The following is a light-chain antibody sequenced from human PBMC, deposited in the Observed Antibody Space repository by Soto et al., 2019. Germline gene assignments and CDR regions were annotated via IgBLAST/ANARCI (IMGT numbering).Light chain of an antibody. CDR2: EVS. CDR3: CSYAGSSTV. CDR1: SSDVGSYNL. J-gene: IGLJ1*01. V-gene: IGLV2-23*02. Sequence: QSVLTQPASVSGSPGQSITISCTGTSSDVGSYNLVSWYQQHPGKAPKLMICEVSKRPSGVSNRFSGSKSGNTAFLTISGLQAEDEADYYCCSYAGSSTVFGTGTKVTVL.